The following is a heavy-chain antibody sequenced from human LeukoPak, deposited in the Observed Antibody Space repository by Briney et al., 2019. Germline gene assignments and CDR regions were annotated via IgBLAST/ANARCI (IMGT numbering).Heavy chain of an antibody. CDR3: ARVPDITARPCDT. V-gene: IGHV4-34*01. D-gene: IGHD1-1*01. CDR2: ISHTGLT. CDR1: GGSFSGYY. J-gene: IGHJ5*02. Sequence: SETLSLTCAVYGGSFSGYYWTLIRQTPGKGLEWIGEISHTGLTGSNPSLRSRVTIFVDSSKKQFSLRMTSVTAADTGVCYCARVPDITARPCDTWGPGTLVTVSS.